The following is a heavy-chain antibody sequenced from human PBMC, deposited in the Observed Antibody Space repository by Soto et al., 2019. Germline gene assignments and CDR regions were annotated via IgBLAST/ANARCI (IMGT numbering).Heavy chain of an antibody. V-gene: IGHV1-69*12. CDR2: IIPIFGTA. J-gene: IGHJ5*02. CDR1: GGTFSSYA. Sequence: QVQLVQSGAEVKKPGSSVKVSCKASGGTFSSYAISWVRQAPGQGLEWMGGIIPIFGTANYAQKFQGRVTIAADESTSTAYRELSSLRSEDTAVCYCARDGVAAPWFDPWGQGTLVTVSS. D-gene: IGHD6-6*01. CDR3: ARDGVAAPWFDP.